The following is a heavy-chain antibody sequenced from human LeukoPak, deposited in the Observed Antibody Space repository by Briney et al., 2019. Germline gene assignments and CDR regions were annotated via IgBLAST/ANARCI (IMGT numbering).Heavy chain of an antibody. CDR1: GGSISSSSYY. CDR3: ARQGIAAAPARHMDV. Sequence: SETLSLTCTVSGGSISSSSYYWGWIRQPPGKGLEWIGSIYYSGSTYYNPSLKSRVTISVDTSKNQFSLKLSSVTAADTAVYYCARQGIAAAPARHMDVWGKGTTVTVSS. V-gene: IGHV4-39*01. J-gene: IGHJ6*03. D-gene: IGHD6-13*01. CDR2: IYYSGST.